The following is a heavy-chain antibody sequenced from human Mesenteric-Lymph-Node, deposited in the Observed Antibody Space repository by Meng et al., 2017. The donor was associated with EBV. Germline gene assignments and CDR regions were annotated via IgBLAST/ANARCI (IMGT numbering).Heavy chain of an antibody. CDR1: GYTFSRYA. CDR2: INTNTGKP. J-gene: IGHJ4*02. Sequence: QVKLVQSGSELNKPGASVKVSCKASGYTFSRYAMNWVRQAPGQGLEWMGWINTNTGKPTYAQGLTGRFVFSLDTSVSTAYLQISSLKADDTAVYYCARASSSGPFDYWGQGTLVTVSS. V-gene: IGHV7-4-1*02. CDR3: ARASSSGPFDY. D-gene: IGHD3-10*01.